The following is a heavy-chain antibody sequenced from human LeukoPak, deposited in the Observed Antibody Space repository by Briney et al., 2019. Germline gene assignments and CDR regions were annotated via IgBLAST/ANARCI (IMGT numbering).Heavy chain of an antibody. Sequence: SQTLSLTCTVSGGSISSGGYFWNWIRQLPGKGLEWIGYIYSSGSTYNPSLKSRVIISLDTSKNQFSLKLNSVTAADTAVYYCARGGKKTAMVTSWGQGTLVTVPS. CDR3: ARGGKKTAMVTS. J-gene: IGHJ4*02. D-gene: IGHD5-18*01. V-gene: IGHV4-31*03. CDR2: IYSSGST. CDR1: GGSISSGGYF.